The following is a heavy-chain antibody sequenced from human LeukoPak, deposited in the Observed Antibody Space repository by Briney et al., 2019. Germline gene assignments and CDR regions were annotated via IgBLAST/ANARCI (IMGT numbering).Heavy chain of an antibody. Sequence: GESLKISCKGSGYSFTSYWIGWVRQMPGKGLEWMGMIYPGDSDTRYSPSFQGQVTISADKSISTAYLQWSSLKASDTAMYYCARLGVHYYGSGVFDPWGQGTLVTVSS. J-gene: IGHJ5*02. CDR1: GYSFTSYW. D-gene: IGHD3-10*01. V-gene: IGHV5-51*01. CDR3: ARLGVHYYGSGVFDP. CDR2: IYPGDSDT.